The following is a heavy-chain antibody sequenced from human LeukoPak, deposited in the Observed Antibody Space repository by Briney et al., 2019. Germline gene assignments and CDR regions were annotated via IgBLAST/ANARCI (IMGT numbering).Heavy chain of an antibody. CDR2: IIPIFGTA. CDR1: GGTFSSYA. CDR3: ARVHVVVPAAIRGDYYYYYMDV. V-gene: IGHV1-69*01. J-gene: IGHJ6*03. D-gene: IGHD2-2*02. Sequence: SVKVSCKASGGTFSSYAISWVRQAPGQGLEWMGGIIPIFGTANYAQKFQGRVTITADESTSTAYMELSSLRSEDTAVYYCARVHVVVPAAIRGDYYYYYMDVWGKGTTVTVSS.